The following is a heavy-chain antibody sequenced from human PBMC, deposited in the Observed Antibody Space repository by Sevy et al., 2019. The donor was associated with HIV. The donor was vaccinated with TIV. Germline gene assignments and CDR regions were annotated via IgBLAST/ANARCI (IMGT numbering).Heavy chain of an antibody. Sequence: GGSLRLSCAASGFTFSKYSMSWVRQPPGKGLEWVSTLSFGCGEINYADSVKGRFTISRDNSKSSVYLQMNNLRPEDTAGYYWAREGFTKPNDYGGQGPLVTVSS. CDR2: LSFGCGEI. J-gene: IGHJ4*02. CDR3: AREGFTKPNDY. V-gene: IGHV3-23*01. CDR1: GFTFSKYS. D-gene: IGHD2-8*01.